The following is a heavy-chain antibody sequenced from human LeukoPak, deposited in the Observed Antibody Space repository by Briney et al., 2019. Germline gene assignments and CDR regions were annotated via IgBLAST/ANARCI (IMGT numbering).Heavy chain of an antibody. Sequence: PSETLSLTCTVSGGSISSYSWSWIRQPPGKGLEWIGYIYYSGSTNYNPSLKSRVTISVDTSKNQFSLKLSSVTAADTAVYYCARLWYSSGLDAFDIWGQGTMVTVSS. D-gene: IGHD6-19*01. CDR3: ARLWYSSGLDAFDI. CDR1: GGSISSYS. V-gene: IGHV4-59*08. CDR2: IYYSGST. J-gene: IGHJ3*02.